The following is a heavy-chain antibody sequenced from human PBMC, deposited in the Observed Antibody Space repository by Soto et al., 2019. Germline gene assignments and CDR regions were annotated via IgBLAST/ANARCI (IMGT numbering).Heavy chain of an antibody. D-gene: IGHD3-22*01. CDR3: ARVSTYYYDSSGYRPMLKHIDY. Sequence: ASVKVSCKASGYTFTSYGISWVRQAPGQALEWMGWISAYNGNTNYAQKLQGRVTMTTDTSTSTAYMELRSLRSDDTAVYYCARVSTYYYDSSGYRPMLKHIDYWGQGTLVTVS. CDR2: ISAYNGNT. J-gene: IGHJ4*02. V-gene: IGHV1-18*01. CDR1: GYTFTSYG.